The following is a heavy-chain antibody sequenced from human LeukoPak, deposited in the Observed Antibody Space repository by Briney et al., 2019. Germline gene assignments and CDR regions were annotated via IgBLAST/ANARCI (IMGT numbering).Heavy chain of an antibody. Sequence: GASVKVSCKASGGTFSSYAISWVRQAPGQGLEWMGGIIPIFGTANYAQKFQGRVTITADESTSTAYMELSSLRSEDTAVYYCARVLMTSSSPSYYFDYWGQGTLVTVSS. J-gene: IGHJ4*02. CDR1: GGTFSSYA. D-gene: IGHD6-6*01. CDR2: IIPIFGTA. CDR3: ARVLMTSSSPSYYFDY. V-gene: IGHV1-69*13.